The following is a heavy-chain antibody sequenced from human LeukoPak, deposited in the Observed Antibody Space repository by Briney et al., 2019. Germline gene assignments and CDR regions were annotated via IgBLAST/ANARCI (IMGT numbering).Heavy chain of an antibody. CDR2: IHYSGSN. CDR1: GGSDTSYY. D-gene: IGHD1-26*01. Sequence: SETLSLTCSVSGGSDTSYYWSWIRQPPGKGLEWIGHIHYSGSNNYNPSLKSRVTMFVDKSKNQISLRLSSVTAADTAVYYCARHGTVSSGSYFDYWGQGTQVTLS. V-gene: IGHV4-59*08. CDR3: ARHGTVSSGSYFDY. J-gene: IGHJ4*02.